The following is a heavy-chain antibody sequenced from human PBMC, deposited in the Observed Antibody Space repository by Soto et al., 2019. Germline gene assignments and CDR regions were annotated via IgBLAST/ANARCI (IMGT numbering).Heavy chain of an antibody. D-gene: IGHD6-19*01. CDR2: IKQDGSEK. CDR3: ARDQRYSSGWSKAFHFDY. J-gene: IGHJ4*02. CDR1: GFTFSSYW. V-gene: IGHV3-7*01. Sequence: PGGSLRLSCAASGFTFSSYWMSWVRQAQGKGLEWVANIKQDGSEKYYVDFVKGRFTISRDNAKNSLYLQMNSLRAEDTAVYYCARDQRYSSGWSKAFHFDYWGQGTLVTVSS.